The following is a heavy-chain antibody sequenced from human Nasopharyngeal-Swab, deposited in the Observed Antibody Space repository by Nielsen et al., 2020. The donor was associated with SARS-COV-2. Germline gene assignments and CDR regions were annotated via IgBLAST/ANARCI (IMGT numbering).Heavy chain of an antibody. D-gene: IGHD2-21*02. Sequence: SETLSLTYAVSGGSIGSGFYSWSWIRQPPGKGLEWIGYIYHSGNTYYNPSLKSRVTISVDRSKNQFSLRLSSVTAADTAVYYCARKYCNGDCYFDYWGQGTLVTVSS. CDR3: ARKYCNGDCYFDY. CDR1: GGSIGSGFYS. CDR2: IYHSGNT. J-gene: IGHJ4*02. V-gene: IGHV4-30-2*01.